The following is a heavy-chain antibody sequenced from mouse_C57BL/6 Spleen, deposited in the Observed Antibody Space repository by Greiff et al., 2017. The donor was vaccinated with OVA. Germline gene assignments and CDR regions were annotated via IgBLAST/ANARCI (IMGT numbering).Heavy chain of an antibody. D-gene: IGHD4-1*01. CDR3: TTRLLLTGAFDY. CDR2: IDPEAGGT. J-gene: IGHJ2*01. Sequence: VKLMESGAELVRPGASVTLSCKASGYTFTDYEMHWVKQTPVHGLEWIGAIDPEAGGTAYNQKFKGKAILTADNSSSTAYMELRSLTSEDAAVYYCTTRLLLTGAFDYWGQGTTLTVSS. V-gene: IGHV1-15*01. CDR1: GYTFTDYE.